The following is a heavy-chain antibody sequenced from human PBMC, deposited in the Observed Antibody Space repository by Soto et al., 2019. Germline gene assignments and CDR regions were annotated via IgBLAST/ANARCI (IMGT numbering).Heavy chain of an antibody. CDR2: IYYSGTT. J-gene: IGHJ3*02. V-gene: IGHV4-59*01. Sequence: QVQLQESGPGLVKPSETLSLTCTVSGDSISSSYWAWIRQSPGKGLEWIAYIYYSGTTNDNPSLESRASISMETSKNPFALRLTSVTAPDTAVYYCASSLVHQWLVHDAYDIWGQGTLVTVSS. CDR1: GDSISSSY. CDR3: ASSLVHQWLVHDAYDI. D-gene: IGHD6-19*01.